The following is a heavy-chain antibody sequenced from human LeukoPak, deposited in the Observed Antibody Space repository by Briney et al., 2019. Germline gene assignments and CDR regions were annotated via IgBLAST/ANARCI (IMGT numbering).Heavy chain of an antibody. D-gene: IGHD3-3*01. CDR1: GYTFTSYD. V-gene: IGHV1-8*01. J-gene: IGHJ4*02. CDR2: MNPNSGNT. Sequence: ASVKVSCKASGYTFTSYDIHWVRQATGQGLEWMGWMNPNSGNTGYAQKFQGRVTMTRNTSISTAYMDLSSLRSEDTAVYYCARGQALRFLEWLPRPFDYWGQGTLVTVSS. CDR3: ARGQALRFLEWLPRPFDY.